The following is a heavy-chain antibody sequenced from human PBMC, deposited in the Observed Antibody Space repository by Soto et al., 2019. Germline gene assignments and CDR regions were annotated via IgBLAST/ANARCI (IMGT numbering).Heavy chain of an antibody. CDR1: GGSFSGYY. D-gene: IGHD3-3*01. CDR3: ARYRRVAIFGVVITHYYYYYMDV. Sequence: QVQLQQWGAGLLKPSETLSLTCAVYGGSFSGYYWSWIRQPPGKGLEWIGEINHSGSTNYNPSLNSRVTISVDTSKNQFSLKLSSVTAADTAVYYCARYRRVAIFGVVITHYYYYYMDVWGKGTTVTVSS. V-gene: IGHV4-34*01. CDR2: INHSGST. J-gene: IGHJ6*03.